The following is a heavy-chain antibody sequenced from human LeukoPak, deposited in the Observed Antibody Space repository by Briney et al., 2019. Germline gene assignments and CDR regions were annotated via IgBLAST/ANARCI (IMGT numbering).Heavy chain of an antibody. CDR2: INPNSGGT. CDR1: GYTFTGYN. D-gene: IGHD4-17*01. Sequence: ASVKVSCKASGYTFTGYNMHWLGRPPGQGLGWMGGINPNSGGTNYAQKFQGRVTMTRDTSISTAYMELSRLRSDDTAVYYCARVGFEYGDNRWFDPWGQGTLVTVSS. V-gene: IGHV1-2*02. CDR3: ARVGFEYGDNRWFDP. J-gene: IGHJ5*02.